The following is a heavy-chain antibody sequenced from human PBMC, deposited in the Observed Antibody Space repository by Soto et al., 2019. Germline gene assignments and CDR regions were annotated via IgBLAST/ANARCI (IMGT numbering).Heavy chain of an antibody. D-gene: IGHD1-1*01. CDR2: INGDGSST. CDR3: TRRRYDGTGTPFDA. V-gene: IGHV3-74*01. CDR1: GFTFSSYW. Sequence: EVQLVDSGGGLVQPGGSLRLSCGVSGFTFSSYWMHWVRKVPGKGLVWVSSINGDGSSTTYADSVKGRFTISRDNAKNRLYLQMNSLRAEDTAVYYGTRRRYDGTGTPFDAWGRGTLVTVSS. J-gene: IGHJ4*02.